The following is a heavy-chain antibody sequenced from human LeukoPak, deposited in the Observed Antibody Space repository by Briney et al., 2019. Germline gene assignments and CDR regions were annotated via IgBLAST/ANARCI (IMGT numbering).Heavy chain of an antibody. J-gene: IGHJ3*02. CDR1: GFTFDNYA. Sequence: GGSLRLSCAASGFTFDNYAMHWVRQAPGKGMEWVSGISWNTGGIGYADSVKGRFTISRDNAKNSLYLQMNSLRAEDMALYYCAKDEFVASAFTGAFDIWGQGTMVTVSS. CDR3: AKDEFVASAFTGAFDI. V-gene: IGHV3-9*03. CDR2: ISWNTGGI. D-gene: IGHD2-8*02.